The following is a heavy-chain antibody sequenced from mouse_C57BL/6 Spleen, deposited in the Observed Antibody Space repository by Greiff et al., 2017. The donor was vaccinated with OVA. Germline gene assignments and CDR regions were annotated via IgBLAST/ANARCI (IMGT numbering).Heavy chain of an antibody. D-gene: IGHD1-3*01. CDR3: SSSGMGYYFDY. Sequence: QVQLQQSGPELVKPGASVKISCKASGYAFSSSWMNWVKQRPGKGLEWIGRIYPGDGDTNYNGKFKGKATLTADKSSSTAYMQLSSLTSEDSAVYFCSSSGMGYYFDYWGQGTTLTVSS. CDR2: IYPGDGDT. CDR1: GYAFSSSW. V-gene: IGHV1-82*01. J-gene: IGHJ2*01.